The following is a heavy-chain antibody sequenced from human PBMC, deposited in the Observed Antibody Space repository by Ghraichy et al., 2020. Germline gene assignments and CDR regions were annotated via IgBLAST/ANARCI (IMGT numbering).Heavy chain of an antibody. J-gene: IGHJ4*02. CDR1: GYTLTDKY. D-gene: IGHD3-3*01. V-gene: IGHV1-2*04. Sequence: ASVKVSCKASGYTLTDKYIHWVRQVPGQGLEWMGWINPYSGGTTYAQKFQGWVTMTRDTSISTVYMELSRLTSDDTAVYYCARDSGSRNYERTAGDFDYWGQGTEVTVSS. CDR3: ARDSGSRNYERTAGDFDY. CDR2: INPYSGGT.